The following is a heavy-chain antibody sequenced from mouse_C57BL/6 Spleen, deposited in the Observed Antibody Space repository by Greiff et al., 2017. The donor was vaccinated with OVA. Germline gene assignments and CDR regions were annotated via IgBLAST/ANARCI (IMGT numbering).Heavy chain of an antibody. D-gene: IGHD3-3*01. Sequence: QVQLKESGPELVKPGASVKISCKASGYSFTSYYIHWVKQRPGQGLEWIGWIYPGSGNTKYNEKFKGKATLTADPSSSTAYMQLSSLTSEDSAVYYCARGQGFAYWGQGTLVTVSA. V-gene: IGHV1-66*01. CDR1: GYSFTSYY. CDR3: ARGQGFAY. CDR2: IYPGSGNT. J-gene: IGHJ3*01.